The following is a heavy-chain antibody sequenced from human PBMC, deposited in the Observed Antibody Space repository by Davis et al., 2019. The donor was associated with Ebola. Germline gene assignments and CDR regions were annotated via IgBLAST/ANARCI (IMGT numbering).Heavy chain of an antibody. Sequence: GESLKISCAASGFTFSNAWMSWIRQAPGKGLEWVSYISSSGSTIYYADSVKGRFTISRDNAKNSLYLQMNSLRAEDTAVYYWARDGISDFIDLDYWGQGTLVTVSS. CDR3: ARDGISDFIDLDY. CDR2: ISSSGSTI. CDR1: GFTFSNAW. D-gene: IGHD2-21*01. V-gene: IGHV3-11*01. J-gene: IGHJ4*02.